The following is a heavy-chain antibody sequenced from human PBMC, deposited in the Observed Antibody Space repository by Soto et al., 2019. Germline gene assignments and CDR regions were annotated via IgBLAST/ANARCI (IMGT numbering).Heavy chain of an antibody. J-gene: IGHJ4*02. D-gene: IGHD2-21*01. CDR1: GYRFSNYW. CDR3: ARGGVVINTTSFFDY. CDR2: IYPGDSDT. Sequence: PGESLKISCKSSGYRFSNYWIGWVRQMSGKGLEWMGIIYPGDSDTRYSPSFQGQVTNSADRSISTAYLQWSSLKASDTGMYFCARGGVVINTTSFFDYWGQGVPGTVSS. V-gene: IGHV5-51*01.